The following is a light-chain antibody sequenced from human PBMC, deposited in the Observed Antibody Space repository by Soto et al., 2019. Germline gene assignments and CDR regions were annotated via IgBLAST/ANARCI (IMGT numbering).Light chain of an antibody. CDR2: DAS. J-gene: IGKJ1*01. V-gene: IGKV1-33*01. CDR3: QQYDNLAWT. CDR1: QDISNY. Sequence: DIQMTQSPSSLSASVGDRVTITCQASQDISNYLNWYQQKPGKAPKLLIYDASNLETGVPSRFSGCGSGTDFTFTISSLQPEDIATYYCQQYDNLAWTFGQGT.